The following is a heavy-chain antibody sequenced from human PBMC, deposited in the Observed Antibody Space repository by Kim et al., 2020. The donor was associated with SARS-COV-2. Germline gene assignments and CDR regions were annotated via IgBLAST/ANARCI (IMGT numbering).Heavy chain of an antibody. V-gene: IGHV3-15*01. CDR2: IKSKTDGGTT. CDR1: GFTFSNAW. D-gene: IGHD3-10*01. CDR3: TTDSAVQNYYYGSGSYYDY. J-gene: IGHJ4*02. Sequence: GGSLRLSCAASGFTFSNAWMSWVRQAPGKGLEWVGRIKSKTDGGTTDYAAPVKGRFTISRDDSKNTLYLQMNSLKTEDTAVYYCTTDSAVQNYYYGSGSYYDYWGQGTLVTVSS.